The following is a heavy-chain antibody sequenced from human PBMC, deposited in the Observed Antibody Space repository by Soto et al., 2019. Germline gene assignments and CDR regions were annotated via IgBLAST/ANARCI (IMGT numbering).Heavy chain of an antibody. V-gene: IGHV3-33*01. CDR3: ARGLRGVLDY. J-gene: IGHJ4*02. Sequence: GSLRLSFVASGFNFGNFVMHWVRQAPGKGLEWLTVISNDENIKQDSVRGRFAIARDNSKNTLYLHLTSLRAEDTAIYYCARGLRGVLDYCGQGTLVTVSS. CDR2: ISNDENIK. CDR1: GFNFGNFV. D-gene: IGHD5-12*01.